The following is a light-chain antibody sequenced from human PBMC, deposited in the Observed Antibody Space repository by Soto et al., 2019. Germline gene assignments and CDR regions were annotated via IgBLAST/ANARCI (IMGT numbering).Light chain of an antibody. CDR1: SSDVGGYNY. CDR3: SAYAGTNTLL. Sequence: QSALTQPPSASGSPGQSVTISCTGTSSDVGGYNYVSWYQQHPGKAPKLMIHEVTERPSGVPDRFSGSKSGNTASLTGSGLQAEDDADYYCSAYAGTNTLLFGGGTKLTVL. J-gene: IGLJ2*01. V-gene: IGLV2-8*01. CDR2: EVT.